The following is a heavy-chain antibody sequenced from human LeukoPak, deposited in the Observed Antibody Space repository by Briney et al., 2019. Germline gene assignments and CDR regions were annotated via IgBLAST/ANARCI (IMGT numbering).Heavy chain of an antibody. Sequence: SETLSLTCTVSGGSISSSSYYWGWIRQPPGKGLEWIGSIYYSGSTYYNPSLKSRVTISVDTSKNQFSLKLSSVTAADTAVYYCARALGGAMGYWGQGTLVTVSS. D-gene: IGHD3-16*01. V-gene: IGHV4-39*07. CDR2: IYYSGST. CDR3: ARALGGAMGY. J-gene: IGHJ4*02. CDR1: GGSISSSSYY.